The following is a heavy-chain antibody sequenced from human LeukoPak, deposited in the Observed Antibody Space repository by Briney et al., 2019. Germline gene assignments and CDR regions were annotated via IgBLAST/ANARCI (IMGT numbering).Heavy chain of an antibody. D-gene: IGHD6-19*01. CDR2: ISAYNGNT. CDR3: ARIAVAGRNWFDP. Sequence: ASVKVSCKASGYTFTGYYMHWVRQAPGQGLEWMGWISAYNGNTNYAQKLQGRVTMTTDTSTSTAYMELRSLRSDDTAVYYCARIAVAGRNWFDPWGQGTLVTVSS. V-gene: IGHV1-18*04. CDR1: GYTFTGYY. J-gene: IGHJ5*02.